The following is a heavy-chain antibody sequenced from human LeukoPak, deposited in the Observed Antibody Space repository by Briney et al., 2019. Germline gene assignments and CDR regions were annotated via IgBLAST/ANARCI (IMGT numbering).Heavy chain of an antibody. J-gene: IGHJ4*02. CDR3: ARQEVAVPAASI. Sequence: SETLSLTCTVSGGSISSSSYYWGWIRQPPGRGLEWIGSIYYSGSTYYNPSLKSRVTISVDTSKNQFSLKLSSVTAADTAVYYCARQEVAVPAASIWGQGTLVTVSS. V-gene: IGHV4-39*07. CDR2: IYYSGST. CDR1: GGSISSSSYY. D-gene: IGHD2-2*01.